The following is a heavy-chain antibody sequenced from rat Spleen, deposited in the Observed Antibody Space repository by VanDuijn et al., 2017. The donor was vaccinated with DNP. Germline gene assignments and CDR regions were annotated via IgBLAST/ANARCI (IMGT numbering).Heavy chain of an antibody. D-gene: IGHD1-10*01. CDR2: ISFDGSST. CDR3: ARRQQLFYSDH. Sequence: EVQLVESGGGLVQPGRSLKISCAASGFIFSDYYMAWVRQGPTKGLEWVAYISFDGSSTYYGDSVKGRFTISRDNAKSTLYLQMNGLRSEDMATYYCARRQQLFYSDHWGQGVMVTVSS. J-gene: IGHJ2*01. V-gene: IGHV5-22*01. CDR1: GFIFSDYY.